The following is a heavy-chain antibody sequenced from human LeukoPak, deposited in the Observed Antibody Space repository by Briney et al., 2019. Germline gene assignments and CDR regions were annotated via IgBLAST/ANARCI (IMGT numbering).Heavy chain of an antibody. CDR3: AKDRTYPYYYDSSDY. J-gene: IGHJ4*02. V-gene: IGHV3-23*01. CDR2: ISGSGGST. D-gene: IGHD3-22*01. Sequence: GGSLRLSCAASGFTFSSYAMSWVRQAPGKGLEWVSAISGSGGSTYYADSVKGRFTISRDNSKNTLYLQMNSLRAEDTAVYYCAKDRTYPYYYDSSDYWGQGTLVTVSS. CDR1: GFTFSSYA.